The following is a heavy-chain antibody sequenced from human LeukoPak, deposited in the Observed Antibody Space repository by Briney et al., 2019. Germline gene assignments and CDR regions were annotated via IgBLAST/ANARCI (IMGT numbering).Heavy chain of an antibody. J-gene: IGHJ4*02. V-gene: IGHV3-7*01. CDR2: IKEDGGEI. Sequence: PGGSLRLSCAASGFTFSSYWMSWVRQAPGKGLGWVANIKEDGGEIYYVDSVKRRFTISRDNAKNSLYLQMNSLRAEDTAVYYCASLEWGLVRREDYWGEGTLVTVLS. CDR1: GFTFSSYW. CDR3: ASLEWGLVRREDY. D-gene: IGHD6-19*01.